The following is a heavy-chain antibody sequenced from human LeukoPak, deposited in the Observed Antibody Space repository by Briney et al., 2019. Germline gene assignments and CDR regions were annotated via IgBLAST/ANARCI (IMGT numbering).Heavy chain of an antibody. Sequence: PGGSLRLSCTASGFMFRSHWMSWVRQVPGRGLEWVAHIKPDGSEKHYLDSVEGRFTLSREDAKNSLYLQMDSLRVDDTAVYYCARGPHYGDRVDYLDYWGQGTLVTVSS. J-gene: IGHJ4*02. V-gene: IGHV3-7*01. CDR2: IKPDGSEK. D-gene: IGHD4-17*01. CDR3: ARGPHYGDRVDYLDY. CDR1: GFMFRSHW.